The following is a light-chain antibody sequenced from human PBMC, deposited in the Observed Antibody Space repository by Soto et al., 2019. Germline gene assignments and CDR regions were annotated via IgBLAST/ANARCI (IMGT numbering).Light chain of an antibody. Sequence: EKVMTQSPDTLSVSPGERATLSCRASESVSINLAWYQQKPGQAPRLLIYDASTRATGIPARFSGSGSGTEFTLTINSLQSEDFAVYYCQQYNNWPPFIFGQGTRLEIK. V-gene: IGKV3-15*01. J-gene: IGKJ5*01. CDR3: QQYNNWPPFI. CDR2: DAS. CDR1: ESVSIN.